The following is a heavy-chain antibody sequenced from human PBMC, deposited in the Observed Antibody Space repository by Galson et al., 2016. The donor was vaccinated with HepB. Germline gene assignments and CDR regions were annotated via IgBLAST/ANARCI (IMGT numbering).Heavy chain of an antibody. CDR3: ARGKGRKGATSYRYWYYDV. D-gene: IGHD2-21*01. Sequence: ETLSLTCSVSGYSIGSGYYWGWIRQPPGKGLEWIGSVYDSGSIHYNPSLRSRVTLLVDTSKNQFSLEVTSVTAADTAVYFCARGKGRKGATSYRYWYYDVWGRGAPVTVSS. CDR2: VYDSGSI. J-gene: IGHJ2*01. CDR1: GYSIGSGYY. V-gene: IGHV4-38-2*02.